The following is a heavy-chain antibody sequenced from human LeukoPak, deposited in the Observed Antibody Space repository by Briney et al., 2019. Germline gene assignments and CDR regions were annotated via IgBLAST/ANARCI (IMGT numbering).Heavy chain of an antibody. CDR1: GFTFSTYW. D-gene: IGHD4-17*01. V-gene: IGHV3-7*05. CDR2: IKEDGSKK. J-gene: IGHJ4*02. CDR3: TGGTTVTTLDY. Sequence: GGSLRLSCAASGFTFSTYWMSWVRQAPGKGLEWVANIKEDGSKKNYVDSVKGRFTISRDNAENSLFLQMNSLRAEDTAVYYCTGGTTVTTLDYWGQGTLVTVSS.